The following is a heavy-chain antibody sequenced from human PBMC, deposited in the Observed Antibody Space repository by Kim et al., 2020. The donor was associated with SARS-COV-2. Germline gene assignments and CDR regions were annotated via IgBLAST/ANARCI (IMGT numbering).Heavy chain of an antibody. Sequence: SLKGRFTISRDISKHPLYLQMNSRGAEDTAVYYCAKTIWFGELLRHGMDVWGQGTTVTVSS. J-gene: IGHJ6*02. CDR3: AKTIWFGELLRHGMDV. V-gene: IGHV3-23*01. D-gene: IGHD3-10*01.